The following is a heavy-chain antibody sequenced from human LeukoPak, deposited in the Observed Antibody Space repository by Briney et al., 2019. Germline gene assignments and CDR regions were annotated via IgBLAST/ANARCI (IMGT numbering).Heavy chain of an antibody. D-gene: IGHD3-22*01. CDR3: ARGPQILTMIVVVITSGSDY. CDR1: GYTFTGYY. J-gene: IGHJ4*02. V-gene: IGHV1-2*02. CDR2: INPNSGGT. Sequence: ASVKVSCKASGYTFTGYYMHWARQAPGQGLEWMGWINPNSGGTNYAQKFQGRVTMTRDTSISTAYMELSRLRSDDTAVYYCARGPQILTMIVVVITSGSDYWGQGTLVTVSS.